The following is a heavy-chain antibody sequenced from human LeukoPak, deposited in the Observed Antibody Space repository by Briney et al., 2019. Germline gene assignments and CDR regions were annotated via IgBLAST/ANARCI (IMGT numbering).Heavy chain of an antibody. J-gene: IGHJ4*02. Sequence: APVKVSCKASGYTFTSYSMHRVRQAPGQGLEWMGMINPSGGSTSYAQKLQGRVTMTRDTSASTVYMELSSLRSEDTAVYYCARAYMTVTGTAYWGQGTLVTVSS. V-gene: IGHV1-46*04. CDR3: ARAYMTVTGTAY. CDR1: GYTFTSYS. CDR2: INPSGGST. D-gene: IGHD1-1*01.